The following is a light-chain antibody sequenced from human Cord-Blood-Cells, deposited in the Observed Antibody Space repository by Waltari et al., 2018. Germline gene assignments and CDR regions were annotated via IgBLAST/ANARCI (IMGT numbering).Light chain of an antibody. CDR3: LQHNSYPWT. CDR2: AAS. CDR1: QGIRND. V-gene: IGKV1-17*01. Sequence: IQMTQSPSSLSASIGDRVTITCRASQGIRNDLGWYQQKPGKAPKSLSYAASSWQSGVPSRFSGSGSGEEFTLTMSTLQPEDFATQYGLQHNSYPWTFGQGTKVESK. J-gene: IGKJ1*01.